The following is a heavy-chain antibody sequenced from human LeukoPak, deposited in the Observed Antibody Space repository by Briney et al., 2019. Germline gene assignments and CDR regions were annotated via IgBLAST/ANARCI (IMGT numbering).Heavy chain of an antibody. CDR3: ARHNYYNFWNALNWFDP. V-gene: IGHV4-39*01. Sequence: SETLSLTCTVSGDSINNNNYYWAWIRQSPGKGLEWIGSIYYRGSTYYNPSLKSRLIMSVDTAENHSSLRLTSVPAADTATYYCARHNYYNFWNALNWFDPWGQGTLVTVSS. CDR2: IYYRGST. CDR1: GDSINNNNYY. D-gene: IGHD3-3*01. J-gene: IGHJ5*02.